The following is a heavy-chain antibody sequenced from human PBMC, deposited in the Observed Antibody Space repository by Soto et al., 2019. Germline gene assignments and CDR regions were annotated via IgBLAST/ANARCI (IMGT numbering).Heavy chain of an antibody. V-gene: IGHV3-33*01. J-gene: IGHJ4*02. D-gene: IGHD1-26*01. CDR1: GFTFSSYG. CDR2: IWYDGSNK. CDR3: ARDRRVGATPYYFDY. Sequence: GGSLRLSCAASGFTFSSYGMHWVRQAPGKGLEWVAVIWYDGSNKYYADSVKGRFTISRDNSKNTLYLQMNSLRAEDTAVYYCARDRRVGATPYYFDYWGQGTLVTVSS.